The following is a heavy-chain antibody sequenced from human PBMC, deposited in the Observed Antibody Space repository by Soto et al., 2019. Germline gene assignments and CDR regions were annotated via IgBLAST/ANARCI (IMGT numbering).Heavy chain of an antibody. CDR3: ARRAVTTHDFWGGYYFDS. CDR2: IYYSGST. CDR1: GGSISSSSYY. V-gene: IGHV4-39*01. Sequence: PSETLSLTCTVSGGSISSSSYYWGWIRQPPGKGLEWIGSIYYSGSTYYNPSLKSRVTISVDTSKNQFSLKLSSVTAADTAVYYCARRAVTTHDFWGGYYFDSWGQGTLVTVSS. J-gene: IGHJ4*02. D-gene: IGHD3-3*01.